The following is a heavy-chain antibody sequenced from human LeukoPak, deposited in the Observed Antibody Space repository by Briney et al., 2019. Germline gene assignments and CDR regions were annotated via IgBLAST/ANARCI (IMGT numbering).Heavy chain of an antibody. D-gene: IGHD1-26*01. CDR3: ARSEGGATESGVFDI. CDR2: IYTTGST. V-gene: IGHV4-61*02. CDR1: GVSISSGSYY. Sequence: PSETLSLTCTVSGVSISSGSYYWSWIRQPAGKGLEWIGRIYTTGSTNYNPSLQSRVTISLDTSKNQFSLKLSSVTAADTAMYYCARSEGGATESGVFDIWGQGTMVTVTS. J-gene: IGHJ3*02.